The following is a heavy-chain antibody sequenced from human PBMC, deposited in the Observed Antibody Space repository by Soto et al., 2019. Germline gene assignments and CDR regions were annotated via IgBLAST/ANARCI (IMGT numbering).Heavy chain of an antibody. CDR3: ATHLGGYCGVDCYPLDG. Sequence: SETLSLTCAVSGGSISSGGYSWSWIRQPPGKGLEWIGYIYHSGSTYYNPSLKSRVTISVDRSKNQFSLKLSSVTAADTAVYYCATHLGGYCGVDCYPLDGWGQGHTVTVSS. J-gene: IGHJ6*02. CDR1: GGSISSGGYS. D-gene: IGHD2-21*02. CDR2: IYHSGST. V-gene: IGHV4-30-2*02.